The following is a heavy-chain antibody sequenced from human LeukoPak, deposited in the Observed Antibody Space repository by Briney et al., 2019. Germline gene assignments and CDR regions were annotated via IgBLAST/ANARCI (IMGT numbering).Heavy chain of an antibody. J-gene: IGHJ4*02. CDR3: ARDFSGAIDY. D-gene: IGHD3-10*01. CDR1: GFTFSSNL. CDR2: INSDGRST. V-gene: IGHV3-74*01. Sequence: GRSLRLSCAASGFTFSSNLMHWVRQGPGKGLVWVSHINSDGRSTRYADSVKGRFTISRDNAKNTVYLQMNSLRAEDTAVYFCARDFSGAIDYWGQGTQVTVSS.